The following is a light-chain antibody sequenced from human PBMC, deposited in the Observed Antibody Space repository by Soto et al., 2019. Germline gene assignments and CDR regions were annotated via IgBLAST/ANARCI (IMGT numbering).Light chain of an antibody. Sequence: QSALTQPPSASGSPGQSVTISCTGTSSDVGGYNYVSWYQQHPGKAPKLMIYEVSKRPSGVPDRFSGSKSGNTASLTVSGLQAEAEADYYCSSYAGSNSRLVFGGGTKLTVL. J-gene: IGLJ2*01. CDR3: SSYAGSNSRLV. V-gene: IGLV2-8*01. CDR1: SSDVGGYNY. CDR2: EVS.